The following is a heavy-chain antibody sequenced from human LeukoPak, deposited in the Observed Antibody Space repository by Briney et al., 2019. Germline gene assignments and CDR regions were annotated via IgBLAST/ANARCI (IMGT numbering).Heavy chain of an antibody. Sequence: PSETLSLTCTVSGGSISSGGYYWSWIRQPPGKGLEWIGYIYHSGSTYYNPSLKSRVTISVDRSKNQFSLKLSSVTAADTAVYYCASTRRRPPPVFSFDYWGQGTLVTVSS. CDR1: GGSISSGGYY. D-gene: IGHD2-21*01. CDR3: ASTRRRPPPVFSFDY. J-gene: IGHJ4*02. V-gene: IGHV4-30-2*01. CDR2: IYHSGST.